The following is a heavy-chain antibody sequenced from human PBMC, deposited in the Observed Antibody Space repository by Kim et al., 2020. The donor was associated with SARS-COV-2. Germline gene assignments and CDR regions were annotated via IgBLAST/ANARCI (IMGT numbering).Heavy chain of an antibody. D-gene: IGHD2-15*01. J-gene: IGHJ3*02. CDR2: IYYSGST. CDR1: GGSISSYY. V-gene: IGHV4-59*01. Sequence: SETLSLTCTVSGGSISSYYWSWIRQPPGKGLEWIGYIYYSGSTNYNPSLKSRVTISVDTSKNQFSLKLSSVTAADTAVYYCARDSLGYCSGGSCYRAFDIWGQGTMVTVSS. CDR3: ARDSLGYCSGGSCYRAFDI.